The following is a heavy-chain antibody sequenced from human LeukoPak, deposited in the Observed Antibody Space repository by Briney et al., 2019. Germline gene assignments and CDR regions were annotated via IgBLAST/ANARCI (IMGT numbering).Heavy chain of an antibody. CDR3: ARDSSDYGDYVSHDAFDI. CDR1: GGTFGLDA. V-gene: IGHV1-69*04. J-gene: IGHJ3*02. CDR2: IIPILATT. Sequence: ASAKVSCKASGGTFGLDAIIWVRQAPGPGLEWMGRIIPILATTNYAQKFQGRVTITADKSTSTAYMELSSLGSEDSAMYYCARDSSDYGDYVSHDAFDIWGQGTKVTVSS. D-gene: IGHD4-17*01.